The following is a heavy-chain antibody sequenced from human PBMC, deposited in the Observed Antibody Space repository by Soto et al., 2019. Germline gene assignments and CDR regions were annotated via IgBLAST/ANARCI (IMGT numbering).Heavy chain of an antibody. CDR2: IYYSGST. V-gene: IGHV4-59*01. CDR3: ARLGYCTNGVCYDYYYYYMDV. D-gene: IGHD2-8*01. Sequence: ASETLSLTCTVSGGSISSYYWSWIRQPPGKGLEWIGYIYYSGSTNYNPSLKSRVTISVDTSKNQFSLKLSSVTAADTAVYYCARLGYCTNGVCYDYYYYYMDVWGKGTTVTVSS. CDR1: GGSISSYY. J-gene: IGHJ6*03.